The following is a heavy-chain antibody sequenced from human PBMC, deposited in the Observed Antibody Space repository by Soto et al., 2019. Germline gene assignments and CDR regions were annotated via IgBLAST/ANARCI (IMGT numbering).Heavy chain of an antibody. J-gene: IGHJ4*02. CDR2: IKSDGINK. D-gene: IGHD3-22*01. Sequence: GGSLRLSCAASGFTFSSYGMHWVRQAPGKGLEWVAVIKSDGINKDYIDSVKGRFTISRDNSKNTLYLQMNSLRAEDTALYYCAKDTYYHDSSGYYIFDYWGQGTLVTVSS. CDR3: AKDTYYHDSSGYYIFDY. V-gene: IGHV3-30*18. CDR1: GFTFSSYG.